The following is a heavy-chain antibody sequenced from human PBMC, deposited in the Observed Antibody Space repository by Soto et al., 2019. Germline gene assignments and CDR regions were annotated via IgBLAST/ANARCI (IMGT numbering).Heavy chain of an antibody. D-gene: IGHD3-10*01. CDR1: GFSLSTSGMC. V-gene: IGHV2-70*01. J-gene: IGHJ6*02. CDR2: IDWDDDT. CDR3: ARIPNYYGSGRNYYYGMDV. Sequence: SGPTLVNPTQTPTLTCTFSGFSLSTSGMCVTWIRQPPGKALEWLALIDWDDDTYYSTSLKTRLTISKDTSTNQVVLTVTNMDPVDTATYYCARIPNYYGSGRNYYYGMDVWGQGTTVTVSS.